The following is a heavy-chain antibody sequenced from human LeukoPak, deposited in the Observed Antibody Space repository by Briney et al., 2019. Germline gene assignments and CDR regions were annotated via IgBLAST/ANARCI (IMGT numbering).Heavy chain of an antibody. CDR2: IYYSGST. Sequence: SETLSLTCTVSGGSISSYYWSWIRQPPGKGLEWIGYIYYSGSTNYNPSLKSRVTISVDTSKNQFSLKLSSVTAADTAVYYCARVRASATNRHYFDYWGQGTLVTVSS. CDR1: GGSISSYY. D-gene: IGHD1-14*01. CDR3: ARVRASATNRHYFDY. V-gene: IGHV4-59*01. J-gene: IGHJ4*02.